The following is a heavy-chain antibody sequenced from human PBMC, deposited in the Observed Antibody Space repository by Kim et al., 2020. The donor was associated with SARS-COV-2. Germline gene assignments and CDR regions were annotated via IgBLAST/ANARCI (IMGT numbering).Heavy chain of an antibody. Sequence: GESLKISCKASGYIFTRYWIGWVRQMPGKGLEWMGLIYPHDSNTKYSPSIQGEVTISADMATSTAYLQWSSLKASDTAMYYCARALNGDYFFDYWGQGTLLTVSS. J-gene: IGHJ4*02. V-gene: IGHV5-51*01. CDR2: IYPHDSNT. CDR3: ARALNGDYFFDY. CDR1: GYIFTRYW.